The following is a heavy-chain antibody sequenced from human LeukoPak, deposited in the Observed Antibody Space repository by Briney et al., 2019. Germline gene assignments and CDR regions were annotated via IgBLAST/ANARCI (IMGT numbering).Heavy chain of an antibody. Sequence: GGSLRLSCATSGFTFGGYWMSWVRQTPEKGLEWVANIKQDESEIYYVDSVKGRFTISRDNAKSSLYLQMNSLRTDDTAVYYCARDKIVGPTTLDYWGQGTLVTVSS. V-gene: IGHV3-7*01. CDR3: ARDKIVGPTTLDY. CDR1: GFTFGGYW. CDR2: IKQDESEI. J-gene: IGHJ4*02. D-gene: IGHD1-26*01.